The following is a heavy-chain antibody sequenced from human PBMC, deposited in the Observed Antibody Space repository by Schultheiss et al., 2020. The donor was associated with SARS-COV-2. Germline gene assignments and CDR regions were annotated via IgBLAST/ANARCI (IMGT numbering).Heavy chain of an antibody. V-gene: IGHV4-31*01. J-gene: IGHJ4*02. CDR3: ARRYGGNSIDY. CDR1: GGSISSGGYY. D-gene: IGHD4-23*01. CDR2: IYYSGST. Sequence: SETLSLTCTVSGGSISSGGYYWSWIRQHPGKGLEWIGYIYYSGSTYYNPSLKSLVTISVDTSKNQFSLKLSSVTAADTAVYYCARRYGGNSIDYWGQGTLVTVSS.